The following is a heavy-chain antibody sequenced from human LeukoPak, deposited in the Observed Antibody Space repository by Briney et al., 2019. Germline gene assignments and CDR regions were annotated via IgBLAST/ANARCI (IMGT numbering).Heavy chain of an antibody. D-gene: IGHD5-18*01. CDR2: INPSGGTA. Sequence: GASVKVSCKASGYTFTSYYMHWVRQAPGQGLEWMGIINPSGGTASYAQKFQGRVTMTRDTSTSTVYMELSSLRSEDTAVYYCARDPSVSGYSFGYFDYWGQGTLVTVSP. CDR1: GYTFTSYY. CDR3: ARDPSVSGYSFGYFDY. J-gene: IGHJ4*02. V-gene: IGHV1-46*01.